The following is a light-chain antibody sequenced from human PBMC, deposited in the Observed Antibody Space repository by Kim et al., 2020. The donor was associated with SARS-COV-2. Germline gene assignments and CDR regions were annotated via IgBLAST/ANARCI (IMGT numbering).Light chain of an antibody. J-gene: IGKJ1*01. CDR3: QQFGSSRTWT. Sequence: PGDRPTLSCRASQSITSTYLAWYRQRPGQAPRRLIYGTSTRAAGSPGRFSGSGSEKEYTLTINRLEPEDFAIYYCQQFGSSRTWTFGQGTKVEIK. CDR1: QSITSTY. V-gene: IGKV3-20*01. CDR2: GTS.